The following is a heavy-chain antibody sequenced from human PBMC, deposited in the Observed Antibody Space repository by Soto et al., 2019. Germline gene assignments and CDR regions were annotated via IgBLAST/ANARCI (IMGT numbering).Heavy chain of an antibody. CDR3: ARARKSGSYYTRYYYFDY. CDR2: IWYDGSNK. D-gene: IGHD1-26*01. J-gene: IGHJ4*02. CDR1: GFTFSSYG. Sequence: QVQLVESGGGVVQPGRSLRLSCAASGFTFSSYGMHWVRQAPGKGLEWVAVIWYDGSNKYYADYVKGRFTISRDNSKNTLYRQMNSLRAEDTAVYYCARARKSGSYYTRYYYFDYWGQGTLVTVSS. V-gene: IGHV3-33*01.